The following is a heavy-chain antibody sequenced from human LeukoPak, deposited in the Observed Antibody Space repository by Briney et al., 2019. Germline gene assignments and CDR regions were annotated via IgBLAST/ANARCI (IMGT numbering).Heavy chain of an antibody. D-gene: IGHD2-2*01. Sequence: PSETLSLTCTVSGGSISSYYWSWIRQPPGEGLEWIGYIYYSGSTNYNPSLKSRVTISVDTSKNQFSLELSSVTAADTAVYYCARHGYCSSTSCYWRNWFDPWGQGTLVTVSS. J-gene: IGHJ5*02. CDR2: IYYSGST. CDR1: GGSISSYY. CDR3: ARHGYCSSTSCYWRNWFDP. V-gene: IGHV4-59*08.